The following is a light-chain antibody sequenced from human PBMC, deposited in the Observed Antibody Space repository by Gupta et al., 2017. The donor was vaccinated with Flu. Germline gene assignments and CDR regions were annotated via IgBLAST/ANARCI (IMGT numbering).Light chain of an antibody. Sequence: GDRVTITCRASQSISSYLNWYQQKPGKAPKLLVYAASSLQSGVPSRFSGSGSGTDFTLTISSLQPEDFATYYCQQSYSTPLTFGGGTKVEIK. J-gene: IGKJ4*01. CDR2: AAS. V-gene: IGKV1-39*01. CDR3: QQSYSTPLT. CDR1: QSISSY.